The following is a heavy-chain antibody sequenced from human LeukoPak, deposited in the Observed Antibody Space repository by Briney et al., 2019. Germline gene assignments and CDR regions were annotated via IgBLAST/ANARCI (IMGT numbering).Heavy chain of an antibody. Sequence: SVKVSCKASGGTFSSYAISWVRQAPGQGLEWMGGIIPIFGTANYAQKFQGRVTITADESTSTAYMELSSLRSEDTAVYYCAREGPPNWAHAFDIWGQGTMVTVSS. CDR1: GGTFSSYA. J-gene: IGHJ3*02. V-gene: IGHV1-69*13. CDR3: AREGPPNWAHAFDI. D-gene: IGHD7-27*01. CDR2: IIPIFGTA.